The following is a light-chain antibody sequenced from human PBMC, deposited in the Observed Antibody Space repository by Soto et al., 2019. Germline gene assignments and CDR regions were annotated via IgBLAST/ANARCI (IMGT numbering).Light chain of an antibody. J-gene: IGKJ4*01. V-gene: IGKV1-9*01. CDR2: ATS. Sequence: IQLTQSPSSLSSSLVYIFTIACRASQGFSPSLAWYQQKPGKAPKLLIYATSTLQSGVPSRFSGSGSGTDFTLTISSLQPEDFATYYCQQVNNYPVTFGGGTKVDIK. CDR1: QGFSPS. CDR3: QQVNNYPVT.